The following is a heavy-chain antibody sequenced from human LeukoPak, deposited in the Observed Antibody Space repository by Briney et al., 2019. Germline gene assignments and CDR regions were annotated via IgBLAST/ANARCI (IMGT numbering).Heavy chain of an antibody. Sequence: SETLSLTCTVSNYSISRDYYWGWIRQPPGKGLEWIGSIYRSGSTYYNPSLKSRATISIDTSRNQFSLKLSSVTAADTAVYFCAREEGGRHYYGSGGRVYWGQGTLVTVSS. CDR1: NYSISRDYY. D-gene: IGHD3-10*01. CDR3: AREEGGRHYYGSGGRVY. J-gene: IGHJ4*02. CDR2: IYRSGST. V-gene: IGHV4-38-2*02.